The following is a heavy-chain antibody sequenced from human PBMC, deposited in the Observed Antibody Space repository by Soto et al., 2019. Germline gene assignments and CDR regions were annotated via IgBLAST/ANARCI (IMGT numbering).Heavy chain of an antibody. D-gene: IGHD3-16*01. CDR1: GGSFSGYY. CDR2: INHSGST. V-gene: IGHV4-34*01. Sequence: QVQLQQWGAGLLKPSETLSLTCAVYGGSFSGYYWSWIRQPPGKGLEWIGEINHSGSTNYNPSLKSRVTISVDTSKNQFSLKLSSVTAADTAVYYCARPAPIGRYGGTRQRWFDTWGQGTLVTVSS. J-gene: IGHJ5*02. CDR3: ARPAPIGRYGGTRQRWFDT.